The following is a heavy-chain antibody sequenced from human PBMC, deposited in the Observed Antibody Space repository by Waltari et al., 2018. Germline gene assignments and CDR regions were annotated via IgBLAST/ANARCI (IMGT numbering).Heavy chain of an antibody. CDR2: IFYSGGT. J-gene: IGHJ4*02. CDR1: GYSISNGSN. Sequence: QVQLQESGPGLVQPSETLSLTCAVSGYSISNGSNWGRLRPPPGKGLEWIGSIFYSGGTYYSPSLKSRVTISMDTANNRFSLKLSSVTAADTAVYYCARVPYASGWKYYFDYWGQGTLVTVSS. V-gene: IGHV4-38-2*01. CDR3: ARVPYASGWKYYFDY. D-gene: IGHD6-19*01.